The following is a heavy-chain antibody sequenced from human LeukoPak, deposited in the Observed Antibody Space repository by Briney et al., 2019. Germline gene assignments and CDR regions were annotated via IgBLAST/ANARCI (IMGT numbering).Heavy chain of an antibody. CDR2: IKEDGSEK. D-gene: IGHD6-13*01. CDR3: ARDSGWWRFDF. J-gene: IGHJ4*02. CDR1: GLNFSSRW. V-gene: IGHV3-7*03. Sequence: GGSLRLSCAASGLNFSSRWMNWVRQAPGQGLEWVASIKEDGSEKHYVDSVKGRFTISRDNGKNSLYLQMNSLRAEDTAVYYCARDSGWWRFDFWGQGTLVAVSS.